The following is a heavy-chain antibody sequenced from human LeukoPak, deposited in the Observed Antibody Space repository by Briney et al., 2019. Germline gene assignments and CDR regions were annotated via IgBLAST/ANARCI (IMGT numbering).Heavy chain of an antibody. D-gene: IGHD6-13*01. Sequence: ASVKVSCKASGYTFTGYYMHWVRQAPGQGLEWMGWINPNSGGTNYAQKFQGWVTVTRYTSISTAYMELSRLRSDDTAVYYCAIDGEPYSSNGGNWFDPWGQGTLVTVSS. CDR1: GYTFTGYY. CDR3: AIDGEPYSSNGGNWFDP. V-gene: IGHV1-2*04. CDR2: INPNSGGT. J-gene: IGHJ5*02.